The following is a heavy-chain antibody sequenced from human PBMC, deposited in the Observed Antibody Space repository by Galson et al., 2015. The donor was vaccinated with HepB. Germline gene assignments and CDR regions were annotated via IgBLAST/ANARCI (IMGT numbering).Heavy chain of an antibody. CDR2: ISYDGSNK. CDR3: ARDWADVNIVVVPAASNWFDP. D-gene: IGHD2-2*01. Sequence: SLRLSCAASGFTFSSYAMHWVRQAPGKGLEWVAVISYDGSNKYYADSVKGRFTISRDNSKNTLYLQMNSLRAEDTAVYYCARDWADVNIVVVPAASNWFDPWGQGTLVTVSS. CDR1: GFTFSSYA. V-gene: IGHV3-30-3*01. J-gene: IGHJ5*02.